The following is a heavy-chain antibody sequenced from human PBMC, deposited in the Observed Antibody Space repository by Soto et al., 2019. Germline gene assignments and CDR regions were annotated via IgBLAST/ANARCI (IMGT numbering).Heavy chain of an antibody. J-gene: IGHJ6*02. CDR1: GYTFTSYG. D-gene: IGHD1-26*01. CDR2: ISAYNGNT. Sequence: ASVKVSFKASGYTFTSYGISWVRQAPGQGLEWMGWISAYNGNTNYAQKLQGRVTMTTDTSTSTAYMELRSLRSDDTAVYYCAREREVDQYYYYGMDGWGQGTTVTVSS. CDR3: AREREVDQYYYYGMDG. V-gene: IGHV1-18*01.